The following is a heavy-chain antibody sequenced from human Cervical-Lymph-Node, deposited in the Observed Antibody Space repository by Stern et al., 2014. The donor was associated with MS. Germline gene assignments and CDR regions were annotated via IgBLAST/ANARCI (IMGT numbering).Heavy chain of an antibody. D-gene: IGHD4-17*01. CDR2: IYHSGST. CDR1: GGSISSGGYS. V-gene: IGHV4-30-2*01. J-gene: IGHJ3*02. Sequence: QVQLQESGSGLVKPSQTLSLTCAVSGGSISSGGYSWSWIRQPQGKGLEWIGYIYHSGSTYYNPSLKSRVTISVDRSKNQFSLKLSSVTAADTAVYYCARSSTVTPNAFDIWGQGTMVTVSS. CDR3: ARSSTVTPNAFDI.